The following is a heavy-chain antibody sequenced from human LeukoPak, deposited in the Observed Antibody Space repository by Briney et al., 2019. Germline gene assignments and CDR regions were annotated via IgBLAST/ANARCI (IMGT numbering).Heavy chain of an antibody. Sequence: GGSLRLSCAASGFTFSDYAMSWVRQAPGKGLEWVSTISGSGGSTYYADSVKGRFTISRDNAKNSLYLQMYSLRAEDTAVYYCARDPLGLVWGQGTLVTVSS. CDR2: ISGSGGST. CDR1: GFTFSDYA. CDR3: ARDPLGLV. J-gene: IGHJ4*02. V-gene: IGHV3-23*01. D-gene: IGHD6-19*01.